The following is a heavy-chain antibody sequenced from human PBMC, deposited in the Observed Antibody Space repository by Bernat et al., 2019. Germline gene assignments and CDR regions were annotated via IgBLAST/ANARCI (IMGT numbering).Heavy chain of an antibody. D-gene: IGHD3-22*01. CDR2: IYYSGST. J-gene: IGHJ4*02. CDR1: GGSISSSSYY. CDR3: ARHRRISSGDSYYFDY. Sequence: QLQLQESGPGLVKPSETLSLTCTVSGGSISSSSYYWGWIRQPPGKGLEWIGSIYYSGSTYYNPSLKSRVTISVDTSKNQFSLKLSSVTAADTAVYYCARHRRISSGDSYYFDYWGQGTLVTVSS. V-gene: IGHV4-39*01.